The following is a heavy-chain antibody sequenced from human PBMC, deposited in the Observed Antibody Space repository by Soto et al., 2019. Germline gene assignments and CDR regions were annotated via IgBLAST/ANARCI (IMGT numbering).Heavy chain of an antibody. D-gene: IGHD2-21*01. CDR1: GGTFSTYS. CDR2: IIPMLGVR. V-gene: IGHV1-69*02. CDR3: TIGSWSGEVFDI. Sequence: QVQLVQSGAEVKKPGSSVKVSCKDSGGTFSTYSMFWVRQAPGQGLEWMGRIIPMLGVRNYAQRFQDRVTIIADKSTATVQMELRSLRSEDTALYYCTIGSWSGEVFDIWGQGTMVTVSS. J-gene: IGHJ3*02.